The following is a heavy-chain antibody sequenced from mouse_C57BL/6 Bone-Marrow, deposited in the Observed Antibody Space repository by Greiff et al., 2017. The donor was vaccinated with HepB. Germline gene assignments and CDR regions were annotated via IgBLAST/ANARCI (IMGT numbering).Heavy chain of an antibody. V-gene: IGHV1-55*01. Sequence: QVQLKQPGAELVKPGASVKMSCKASGYTFTSYWITWVKQRPGQGLEWIGDIYPGSGSTNYNEKFKSKATLTVDTSSSTAYMQLSSLTSEDSAVYYCARGRAYYSNFYWYFDVWGTGTTVTVSS. CDR2: IYPGSGST. CDR3: ARGRAYYSNFYWYFDV. CDR1: GYTFTSYW. J-gene: IGHJ1*03. D-gene: IGHD2-5*01.